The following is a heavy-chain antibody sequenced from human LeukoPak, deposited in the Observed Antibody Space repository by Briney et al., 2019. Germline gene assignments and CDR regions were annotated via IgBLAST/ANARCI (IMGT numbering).Heavy chain of an antibody. Sequence: SETLSLTCTVSGGSMNNYYWSWIRQTPGKGLEWIAYVYHTGHTHYNPSLKSRVTISLDTSKNQVSLKLSSVTAADTAVYYCARHGEQWLVRNWGQGTLVTVSS. CDR2: VYHTGHT. J-gene: IGHJ4*02. D-gene: IGHD6-19*01. V-gene: IGHV4-59*08. CDR1: GGSMNNYY. CDR3: ARHGEQWLVRN.